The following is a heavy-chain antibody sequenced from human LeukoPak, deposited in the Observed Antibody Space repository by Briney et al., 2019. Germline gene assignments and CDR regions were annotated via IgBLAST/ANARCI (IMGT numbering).Heavy chain of an antibody. V-gene: IGHV4-61*02. CDR3: ARAPYCSGGSCHTYTWFDP. CDR1: GGSISNLDYY. J-gene: IGHJ5*02. Sequence: SETLSLTCTVSGGSISNLDYYWTWIRQPAGKRLEWIGRIYTSGGTSYNPSLKSRVTMSVDTSKNQFSLKLSSVTAADTAVYYCARAPYCSGGSCHTYTWFDPWGQGALVTVSS. D-gene: IGHD2-15*01. CDR2: IYTSGGT.